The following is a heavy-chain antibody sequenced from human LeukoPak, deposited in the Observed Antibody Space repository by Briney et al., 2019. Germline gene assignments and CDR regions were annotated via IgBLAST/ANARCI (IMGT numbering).Heavy chain of an antibody. D-gene: IGHD3-3*01. CDR3: GAGILFLDY. CDR1: GFSFSTYG. V-gene: IGHV3-30*03. J-gene: IGHJ4*02. Sequence: GGSLRLSCAASGFSFSTYGMHWVRQAPGKGLEWVALISYDGSNKYYADSVKGRFTISRDNSKNPLYLQMNSLKTEDTAVYYCGAGILFLDYWGQGTLVTVSS. CDR2: ISYDGSNK.